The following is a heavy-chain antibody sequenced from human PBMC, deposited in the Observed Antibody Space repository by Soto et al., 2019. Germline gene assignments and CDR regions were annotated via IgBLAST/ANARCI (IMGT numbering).Heavy chain of an antibody. CDR1: GYTFTSYN. J-gene: IGHJ4*02. V-gene: IGHV1-8*01. D-gene: IGHD1-1*01. CDR2: MNPNSGNT. CDR3: ARGQSQSGGTGRDWGFDY. Sequence: QVQLVQSGAEVKKPGASVKVSCKASGYTFTSYNINWVRQATGQGLEWMGWMNPNSGNTGYARKVQSRVTMTRNSAIRTTYMELSSLRSEDKAVYYCARGQSQSGGTGRDWGFDYWGQGTLVTVS.